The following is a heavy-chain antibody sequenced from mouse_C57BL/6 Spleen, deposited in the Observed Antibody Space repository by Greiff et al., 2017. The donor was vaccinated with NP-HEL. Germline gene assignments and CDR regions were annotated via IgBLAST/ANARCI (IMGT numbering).Heavy chain of an antibody. D-gene: IGHD2-1*01. V-gene: IGHV1-82*01. Sequence: VQLQQSGPELVKPGASVKISCKASGYAFSSSWMNWVKQRPGKGLEWIGRIYPGDGDTNYNGKFKGKATLTADKSSSTAYMQLSSLTSEDSAVYFCAREGFYYGNYGAMDYWGQGTSVTVSS. CDR1: GYAFSSSW. CDR2: IYPGDGDT. J-gene: IGHJ4*01. CDR3: AREGFYYGNYGAMDY.